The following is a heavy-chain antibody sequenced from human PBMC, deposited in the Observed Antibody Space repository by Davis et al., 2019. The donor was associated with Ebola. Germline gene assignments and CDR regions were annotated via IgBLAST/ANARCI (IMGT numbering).Heavy chain of an antibody. D-gene: IGHD5-12*01. CDR3: ARERSGYDSD. Sequence: PGGSLRLSCAASGFTFSSYSMNWVRQAPGKGLEWVSYISSSSSTIYYADSVKGRFTISRDNAKNSLYLQMNSLRAEDAAVYYCARERSGYDSDWGQGTLVTVSS. CDR1: GFTFSSYS. V-gene: IGHV3-48*01. CDR2: ISSSSSTI. J-gene: IGHJ4*02.